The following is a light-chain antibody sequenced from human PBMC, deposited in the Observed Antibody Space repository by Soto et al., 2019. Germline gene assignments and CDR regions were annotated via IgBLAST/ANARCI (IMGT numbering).Light chain of an antibody. J-gene: IGLJ2*01. CDR1: SGSIASNY. CDR3: QSHDGSIHVI. Sequence: NFMLTQPHSVSESPGKTVTISCTRSSGSIASNYVQWYQQRPGSAPTTVIYEDNQRPSRVPDRFSGSIDSSSNSASLIISGLQTEDEADYYCQSHDGSIHVIFGGGTKLTVL. V-gene: IGLV6-57*03. CDR2: EDN.